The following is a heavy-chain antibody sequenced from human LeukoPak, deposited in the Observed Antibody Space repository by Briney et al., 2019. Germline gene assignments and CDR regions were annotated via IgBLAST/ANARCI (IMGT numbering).Heavy chain of an antibody. D-gene: IGHD2-21*02. J-gene: IGHJ3*01. CDR3: AIPVVVVTANDKSDSTDV. CDR2: IYYSGST. Sequence: PSETLSLTCTVSGGSISSYYWSWIRQPPGEGLEGIGYIYYSGSTNYNPSLKSRVTISLDTSKNQFSLKLNSVTAAGTAVYYCAIPVVVVTANDKSDSTDVWGQPRVVTVSS. CDR1: GGSISSYY. V-gene: IGHV4-59*01.